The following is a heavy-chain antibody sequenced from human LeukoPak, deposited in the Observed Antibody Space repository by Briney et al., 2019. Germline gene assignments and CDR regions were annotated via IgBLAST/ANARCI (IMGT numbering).Heavy chain of an antibody. D-gene: IGHD6-13*01. V-gene: IGHV1-8*01. CDR1: GYTFTSYD. CDR2: MNPNSGNT. Sequence: ASVTVSCKASGYTFTSYDINWMRQAPGQGLEWVGWMNPNSGNTGYAQTFQGKLTMTRNTSIKTAYMELSSLRSEDTAVYYCARQPGIAAENAFDIWGQGTMVTVSS. J-gene: IGHJ3*02. CDR3: ARQPGIAAENAFDI.